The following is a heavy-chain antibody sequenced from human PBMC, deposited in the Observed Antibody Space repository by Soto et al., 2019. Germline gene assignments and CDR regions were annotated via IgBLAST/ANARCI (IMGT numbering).Heavy chain of an antibody. CDR2: INPSGGST. CDR3: AIGSDPIVLMVYARSWFDP. V-gene: IGHV1-46*01. CDR1: GYTFTSYY. D-gene: IGHD2-8*01. Sequence: QVQLVQPGAEVKKPGASVKVSCKASGYTFTSYYMHWVRQAPGQGHEWMGIINPSGGSTSYAQKFQGRVTMTRDTSTSTVYMELSSLRSEDTAVYYCAIGSDPIVLMVYARSWFDPWGQGTLVTVSS. J-gene: IGHJ5*02.